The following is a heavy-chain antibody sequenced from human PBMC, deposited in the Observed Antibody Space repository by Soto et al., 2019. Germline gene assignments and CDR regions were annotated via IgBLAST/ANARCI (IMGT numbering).Heavy chain of an antibody. J-gene: IGHJ5*02. CDR3: ARTSGYCSGGSCKTSNWFDP. CDR1: GGSISSYY. D-gene: IGHD2-15*01. Sequence: SETLSLTCTVSGGSISSYYWSWIRQPPGKGLEWIGYIYHSGSTYYNPSLKSRVTISVDRSKNQFSLKLSSVTAADTAVYYCARTSGYCSGGSCKTSNWFDPWGQGTLVTVSS. V-gene: IGHV4-59*12. CDR2: IYHSGST.